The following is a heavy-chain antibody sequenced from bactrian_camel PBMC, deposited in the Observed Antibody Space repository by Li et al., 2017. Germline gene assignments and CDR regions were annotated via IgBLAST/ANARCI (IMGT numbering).Heavy chain of an antibody. CDR2: ICKTGYT. CDR1: EFKWKRHC. J-gene: IGHJ4*01. V-gene: IGHV3S67*01. CDR3: AARSCTAFPAPSVAAPRYTS. D-gene: IGHD3*01. Sequence: VQLVESGGGSVQAGGSLKLSCSSSEFKWKRHCVGWFRQIGNEREGVAAICKTGYTDYAGSVAGRFTVSKDHAKNSVYLQMDSLKPADTAMYYCAARSCTAFPAPSVAAPRYTSWGQGTQVTVS.